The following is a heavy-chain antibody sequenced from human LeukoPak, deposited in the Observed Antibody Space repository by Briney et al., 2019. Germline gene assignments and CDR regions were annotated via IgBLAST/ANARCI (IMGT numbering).Heavy chain of an antibody. V-gene: IGHV4-39*01. Sequence: PSETLSLTCTVSGGSISSSSYSWGWIRQPPGEGLEWIGSIYYSGSTYYNPSLKSRVTISVDTSKNQFSLKLSSVTAADTAVYYCARLDGYNLLDYWGQGTLVTVSS. D-gene: IGHD5-24*01. J-gene: IGHJ4*02. CDR2: IYYSGST. CDR3: ARLDGYNLLDY. CDR1: GGSISSSSYS.